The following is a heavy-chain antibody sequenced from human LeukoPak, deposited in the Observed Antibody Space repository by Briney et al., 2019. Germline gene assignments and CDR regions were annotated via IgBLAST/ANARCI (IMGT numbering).Heavy chain of an antibody. CDR3: AGKAYSDWFDP. CDR2: IYYSGST. CDR1: GGSISSSSYY. J-gene: IGHJ5*02. V-gene: IGHV4-39*01. D-gene: IGHD2-15*01. Sequence: SETLSLTRTVSGGSISSSSYYWGWIRQPPGKGLEWIGSIYYSGSTYYNPSLKSRVTISVDTSKNQFSLKLSSVTAADTAVYYCAGKAYSDWFDPWGQGTLVTVSS.